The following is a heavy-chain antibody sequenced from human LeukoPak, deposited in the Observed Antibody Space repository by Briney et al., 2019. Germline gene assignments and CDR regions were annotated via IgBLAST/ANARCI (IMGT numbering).Heavy chain of an antibody. Sequence: GGSLRLSCEASGFIFSSYTMHWVRQAPGKGLEWVAFISYDGSNKDYADSVKGQFTISRDNSKNTLYLQMNSLRADDTAIYYCAKDKASSGWYGMDVWGQGTTVTVSS. CDR1: GFIFSSYT. V-gene: IGHV3-30-3*01. CDR3: AKDKASSGWYGMDV. CDR2: ISYDGSNK. D-gene: IGHD6-19*01. J-gene: IGHJ6*02.